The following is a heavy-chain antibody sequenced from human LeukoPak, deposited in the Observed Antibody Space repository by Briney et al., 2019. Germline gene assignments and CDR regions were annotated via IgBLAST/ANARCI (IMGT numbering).Heavy chain of an antibody. D-gene: IGHD3-10*01. CDR3: ARDPSGGASFDY. CDR1: GFTFRSFA. CDR2: ISADGIST. V-gene: IGHV3-23*01. J-gene: IGHJ4*02. Sequence: PGGSLRLSCAASGFTFRSFAMSWVRQTPGKGLEWVSTISADGISTFYADPVRGRFTVSRDNSKNALYLQMNSLRAEDTAVYYCARDPSGGASFDYWGQGTLVTVSS.